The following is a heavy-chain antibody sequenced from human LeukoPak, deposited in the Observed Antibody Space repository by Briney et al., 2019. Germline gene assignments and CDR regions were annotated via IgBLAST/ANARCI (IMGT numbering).Heavy chain of an antibody. D-gene: IGHD2-2*01. CDR1: GFTFSSYA. V-gene: IGHV3-23*01. Sequence: PGGSLRLSCAASGFTFSSYAMSWVRQAPGKGLEWVSAISGSGGSTYYADSVKGRFTISGDNSKNTLYLQMNSLRAEDTAVYYCAKPTRGYCSSTSCPMGGNYFDYWGQGTLVTVSS. CDR3: AKPTRGYCSSTSCPMGGNYFDY. J-gene: IGHJ4*02. CDR2: ISGSGGST.